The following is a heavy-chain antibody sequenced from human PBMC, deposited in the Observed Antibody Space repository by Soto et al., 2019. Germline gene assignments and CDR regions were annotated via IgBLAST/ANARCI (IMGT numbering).Heavy chain of an antibody. J-gene: IGHJ4*02. Sequence: QVQLQESGPGLVKPSGTLSLTCAVSGGSISSSNWWSWVRQPPGKGLEWIGEIYHSGSTNYNPSLKSRXXIXVXXSKNQFSLKLSSVTAADTAVYYCARDEAAAAPGDYWGQGTLVTVSS. CDR1: GGSISSSNW. D-gene: IGHD6-13*01. CDR3: ARDEAAAAPGDY. V-gene: IGHV4-4*02. CDR2: IYHSGST.